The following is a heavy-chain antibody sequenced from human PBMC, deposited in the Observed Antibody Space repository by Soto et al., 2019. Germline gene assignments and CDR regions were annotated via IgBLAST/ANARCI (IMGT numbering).Heavy chain of an antibody. D-gene: IGHD2-21*01. CDR3: ARDLAVVSYLTRDSIAFDI. J-gene: IGHJ3*02. V-gene: IGHV4-31*03. CDR1: GGSISSGGYY. CDR2: IYYSGST. Sequence: QVQLQESGPGLVKPSQTLSLTCTVSGGSISSGGYYWSWIRQHPGKGLEWIGYIYYSGSTYYNPSLKSRVTISVHTSKNQSSLKLSSVTAADTAVYYCARDLAVVSYLTRDSIAFDIWGQGTMVTLSS.